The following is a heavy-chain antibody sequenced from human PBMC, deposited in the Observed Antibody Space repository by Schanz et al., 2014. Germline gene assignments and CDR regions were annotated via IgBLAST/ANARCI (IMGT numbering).Heavy chain of an antibody. J-gene: IGHJ5*01. CDR1: TFTFDHYA. Sequence: EVQLMESGGGLVKPGGSLRLSCSASTFTFDHYAMTWVRQAPGKGLEWVAAVSSRSDEIKYADSVRGRFTISRDNSRSTMYLQMNSLRPEDTAVYYCAKQHIVRGVIYLNWFDSWGQGTLVTVSS. CDR2: VSSRSDEI. V-gene: IGHV3-23*05. D-gene: IGHD3-10*01. CDR3: AKQHIVRGVIYLNWFDS.